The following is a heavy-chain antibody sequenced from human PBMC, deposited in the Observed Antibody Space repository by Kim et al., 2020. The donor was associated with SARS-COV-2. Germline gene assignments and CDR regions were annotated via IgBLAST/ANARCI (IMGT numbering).Heavy chain of an antibody. D-gene: IGHD6-19*01. CDR2: IYYSGST. J-gene: IGHJ4*01. CDR1: GGSISSSSYY. V-gene: IGHV4-39*07. CDR3: ARGLPDWQWLVGSSVSYFYY. Sequence: SETLSLTCTVSGGSISSSSYYWGWIRQPPGKGLEWIGSIYYSGSTYYNPSLKSRVTIPVDTSKNQFSLKLSSVTAADTAVYYCARGLPDWQWLVGSSVSYFYYWGRVTLVTVSS.